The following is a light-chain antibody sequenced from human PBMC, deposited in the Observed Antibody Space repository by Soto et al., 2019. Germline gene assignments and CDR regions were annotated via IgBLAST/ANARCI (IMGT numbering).Light chain of an antibody. V-gene: IGKV3-20*01. Sequence: EIVMTQSPATLSVSPGERATLSCRASQSVSSSLAWYQQKPGQAPRLLIYAASSRATGIPDRFSGSGSGTDFSLTISRLEAEDFAVYYCQQYGSSPRTFGQGTMVDI. J-gene: IGKJ1*01. CDR2: AAS. CDR1: QSVSSS. CDR3: QQYGSSPRT.